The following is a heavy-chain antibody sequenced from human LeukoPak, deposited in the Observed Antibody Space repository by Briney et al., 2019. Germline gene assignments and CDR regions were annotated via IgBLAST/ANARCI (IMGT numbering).Heavy chain of an antibody. CDR3: AKDLDSSSWLYYFDY. CDR2: ISYDGSNK. Sequence: LPGGSLRLSCAASGFTFSSYGMHWVRQAPGKGLEWVAVISYDGSNKYYADSVKGRFTISRDNSKNTLYLQMNSLRAEDTAVYYRAKDLDSSSWLYYFDYWGQGTLVTVSS. J-gene: IGHJ4*02. CDR1: GFTFSSYG. D-gene: IGHD6-13*01. V-gene: IGHV3-30*18.